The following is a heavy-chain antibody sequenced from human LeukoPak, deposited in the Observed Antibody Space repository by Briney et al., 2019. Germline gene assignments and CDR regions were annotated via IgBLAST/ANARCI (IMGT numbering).Heavy chain of an antibody. D-gene: IGHD3-22*01. CDR1: GFTFSSYA. CDR3: ASETYYYDSSGPGSFDY. CDR2: IRVGGET. Sequence: GGSLKLSCAASGFTFSSYAMSWVRQAPGKGLEWVSAIRVGGETHYADSVKGRFTISRDNSKNTLYLQMNSLRAEDTAVYYCASETYYYDSSGPGSFDYWGQGTLVTVSS. V-gene: IGHV3-23*01. J-gene: IGHJ4*02.